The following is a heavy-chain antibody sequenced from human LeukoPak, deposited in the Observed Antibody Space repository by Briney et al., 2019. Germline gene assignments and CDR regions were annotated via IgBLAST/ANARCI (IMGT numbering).Heavy chain of an antibody. Sequence: ASVKVSCKASGYTFTSYDINWVRQATGQGLEWMGWMNPNSGNTGYAQKFQGRVTMTRNTSISTAYMELSSLRSEDTAVYYCARPKGDYYDSSGYYQRVGFDYWGQGTLVTVSS. V-gene: IGHV1-8*01. CDR3: ARPKGDYYDSSGYYQRVGFDY. J-gene: IGHJ4*02. D-gene: IGHD3-22*01. CDR1: GYTFTSYD. CDR2: MNPNSGNT.